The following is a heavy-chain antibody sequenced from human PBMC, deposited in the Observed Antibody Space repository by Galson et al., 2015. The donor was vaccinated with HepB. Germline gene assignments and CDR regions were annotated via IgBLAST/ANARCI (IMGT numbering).Heavy chain of an antibody. D-gene: IGHD1-1*01. Sequence: SLRLSCAASGFTFSSYAMHWVRQAPGKGLEWVAVISYDGSNKYYADSVKGRFTISRDNSKNTLYLQMNSLRAEDTAVYYCARDLSHDGWNDVDYWGQGTLVTVSS. CDR1: GFTFSSYA. CDR3: ARDLSHDGWNDVDY. CDR2: ISYDGSNK. J-gene: IGHJ4*02. V-gene: IGHV3-30-3*01.